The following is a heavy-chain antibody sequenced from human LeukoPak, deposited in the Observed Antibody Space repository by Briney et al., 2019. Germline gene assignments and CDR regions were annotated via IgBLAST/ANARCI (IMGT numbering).Heavy chain of an antibody. J-gene: IGHJ4*02. CDR1: GFTFSNYD. D-gene: IGHD3-10*01. V-gene: IGHV3-23*01. Sequence: PGGSLRLSCAASGFTFSNYDMSWVRQAPGKGLEWVSNITGSSTTIAYADSVKGQFTISRDNSKNTLYLQMNSSRAEDTAVYYCAKPYSYGSGSYDYWGQGTLVTVSS. CDR3: AKPYSYGSGSYDY. CDR2: ITGSSTTI.